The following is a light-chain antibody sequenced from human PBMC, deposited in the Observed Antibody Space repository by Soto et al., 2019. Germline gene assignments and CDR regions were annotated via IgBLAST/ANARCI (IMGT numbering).Light chain of an antibody. CDR3: QQYNNWSPWT. CDR2: GAS. V-gene: IGKV3-15*01. Sequence: EIVITQSQATLSVSPGERATLSCRASQSVSSNLAWYRQKPGQAPRLHIDGASTRATGIPARFSGSGSGTEFTLTISSLQSEDFAVYYCQQYNNWSPWTFGQGTKVEIK. CDR1: QSVSSN. J-gene: IGKJ1*01.